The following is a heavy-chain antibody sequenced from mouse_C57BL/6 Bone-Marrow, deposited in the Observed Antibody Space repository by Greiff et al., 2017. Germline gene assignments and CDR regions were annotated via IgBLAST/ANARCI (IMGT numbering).Heavy chain of an antibody. CDR1: GYTFTDYN. V-gene: IGHV1-18*01. Sequence: EVHLVESGPELVKPGASVKIPCKASGYTFTDYNMDWVKQSHGKSLEWIGDINPNNGGTIYNQKFKGKATLTVDKSSSTAYMELRSLTSEDTAVYYCARDYYGSSLYFDYWGQGTTLTVSS. J-gene: IGHJ2*01. CDR3: ARDYYGSSLYFDY. D-gene: IGHD1-1*01. CDR2: INPNNGGT.